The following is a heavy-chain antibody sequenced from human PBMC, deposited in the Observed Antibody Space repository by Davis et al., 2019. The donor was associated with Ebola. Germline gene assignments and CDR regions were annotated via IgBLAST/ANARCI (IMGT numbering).Heavy chain of an antibody. CDR3: ARVLGISLGELSLYNDAFDI. V-gene: IGHV4-34*01. CDR1: GGSFSGYY. Sequence: MPGGSLRLSCAVYGGSFSGYYWSWIRQPPGKGLEWIGEINHSGSTNYNPSLKSRVTISVDTSKNQFSLKLSSVTAADTAVYYCARVLGISLGELSLYNDAFDIWGQGTMVTVSS. CDR2: INHSGST. D-gene: IGHD3-16*02. J-gene: IGHJ3*02.